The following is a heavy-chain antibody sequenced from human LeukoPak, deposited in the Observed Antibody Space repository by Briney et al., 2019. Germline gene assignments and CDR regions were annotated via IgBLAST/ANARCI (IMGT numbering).Heavy chain of an antibody. D-gene: IGHD3-9*01. CDR2: ISYDGSNK. CDR1: GFTFSSYG. CDR3: ARDLTADILTGYYRNWFDP. Sequence: GGSLRLSCAASGFTFSSYGMHWVRQAPGKGLEWVAVISYDGSNKYYADSVKGRFTISRDNSKNTLYLQMNSLRAEDTAVYYCARDLTADILTGYYRNWFDPWGQGTLVTVSS. J-gene: IGHJ5*02. V-gene: IGHV3-30*04.